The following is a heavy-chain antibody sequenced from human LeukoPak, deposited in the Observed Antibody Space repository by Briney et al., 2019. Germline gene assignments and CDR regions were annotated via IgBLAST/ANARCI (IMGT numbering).Heavy chain of an antibody. J-gene: IGHJ3*02. D-gene: IGHD6-6*01. V-gene: IGHV1-69*05. Sequence: GASVKVSCKASGGTFSSYAISWVRPAPGQGLEWMGGIIPIFGTANYAQKFQGRVTITTDESTSTAYMELSSLRSEDTAVYYCARGGSSSKWGAFDIWGQGTMVTVSS. CDR1: GGTFSSYA. CDR3: ARGGSSSKWGAFDI. CDR2: IIPIFGTA.